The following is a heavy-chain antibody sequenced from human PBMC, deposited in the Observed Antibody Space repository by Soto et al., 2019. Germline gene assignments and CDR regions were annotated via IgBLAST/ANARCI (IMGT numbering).Heavy chain of an antibody. CDR3: SKFSRGIAAKNTYFDY. D-gene: IGHD6-13*01. V-gene: IGHV3-23*01. CDR1: GFTFSSYA. CDR2: ISGSGGST. J-gene: IGHJ4*02. Sequence: GGSLRLSCAASGFTFSSYAMSWVRKAPGEGLEWVSAISGSGGSTYYAGSVKGRFTISRDNSENTLYLQMNSLRAEDTAVYYCSKFSRGIAAKNTYFDYWGQGTLVTVSS.